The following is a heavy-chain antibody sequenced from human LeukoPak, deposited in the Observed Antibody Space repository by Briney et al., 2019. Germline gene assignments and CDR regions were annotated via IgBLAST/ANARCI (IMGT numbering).Heavy chain of an antibody. CDR2: VYHSGIA. CDR1: GGSISAYH. CDR3: ARFRTGGYFDF. D-gene: IGHD3-10*01. J-gene: IGHJ4*02. V-gene: IGHV4-59*01. Sequence: RPSETLCLTCSVSGGSISAYHWTWIRQPPGKGLELIGYVYHSGIANYNPSLKSRVTMSVDTSKTQISLPLTSSTAADTAVYYCARFRTGGYFDFWGQGTLVTVSS.